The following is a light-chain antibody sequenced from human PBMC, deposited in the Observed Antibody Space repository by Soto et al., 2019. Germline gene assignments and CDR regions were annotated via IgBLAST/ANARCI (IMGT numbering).Light chain of an antibody. Sequence: ARNRAVSGNGVPRRASSIFCTGTSSDVGGYNSVSWYQHHPDKAPKLMIYDVSNRPSGVSNRFSGSKSGNTASLTISGLQTEDEADYYCSSYTSSTTLVFGTGTKVTLL. CDR3: SSYTSSTTLV. CDR2: DVS. CDR1: SSDVGGYNS. J-gene: IGLJ1*01. V-gene: IGLV2-14*03.